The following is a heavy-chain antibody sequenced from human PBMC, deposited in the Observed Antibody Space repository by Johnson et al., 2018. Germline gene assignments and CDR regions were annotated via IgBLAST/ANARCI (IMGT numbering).Heavy chain of an antibody. CDR2: IWYDGSNK. V-gene: IGHV3-33*06. D-gene: IGHD6-19*01. Sequence: QVQLVQSGGGVVQPGRSLRLSCAASGFTFSSYGMHWVRQAPGKGLEWVAVIWYDGSNKYYAYSVKGRFTISRDNSKHTMYLQLNSLRAEETAVYFCAKGPNGYSSGWYFGMDVWGQGTTVTVSS. CDR3: AKGPNGYSSGWYFGMDV. CDR1: GFTFSSYG. J-gene: IGHJ6*02.